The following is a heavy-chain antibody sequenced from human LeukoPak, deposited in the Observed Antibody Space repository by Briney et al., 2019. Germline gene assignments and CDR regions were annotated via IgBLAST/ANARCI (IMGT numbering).Heavy chain of an antibody. J-gene: IGHJ4*02. CDR3: AKEGGAPYCSGGSCYGGGFDY. CDR1: GFTFSSYA. V-gene: IGHV3-30*04. D-gene: IGHD2-15*01. CDR2: ISYDGSNK. Sequence: HSGGSLRLSCAASGFTFSSYAMHRVRQAPGKGLEWVAVISYDGSNKYYADSVKGRFTISRDNSKNTLYLQMNSLRAEDTAVYYCAKEGGAPYCSGGSCYGGGFDYWGQGTLVTVSS.